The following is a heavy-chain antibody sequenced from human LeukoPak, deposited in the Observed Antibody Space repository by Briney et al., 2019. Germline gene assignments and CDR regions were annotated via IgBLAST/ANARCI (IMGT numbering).Heavy chain of an antibody. J-gene: IGHJ4*02. Sequence: SETLSLTCAVYGGSFSGYYWSWIRQPPGKGLEWIGEINHSGSTNYNPSLKSRVTISVDTSKNQFSLKLSSVTAADTAVYYCARGGRDAYNGDFDYWGQGTLVTVSS. CDR1: GGSFSGYY. CDR3: ARGGRDAYNGDFDY. CDR2: INHSGST. V-gene: IGHV4-34*01. D-gene: IGHD5-24*01.